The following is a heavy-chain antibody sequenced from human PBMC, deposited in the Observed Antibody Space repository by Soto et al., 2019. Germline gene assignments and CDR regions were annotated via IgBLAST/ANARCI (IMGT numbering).Heavy chain of an antibody. Sequence: EVQLLESGGGLVQPGGSLRLSCAASGFTFSSYAMSWVRQAPGKGLEWVSAISGSGGSTYYADSVKGGFTISSNKSKNTQYLKMNSLRAEDTAVYYCAKDWVVVVADYYLDYWGQGTLVTVSS. CDR3: AKDWVVVVADYYLDY. CDR1: GFTFSSYA. V-gene: IGHV3-23*01. D-gene: IGHD2-15*01. CDR2: ISGSGGST. J-gene: IGHJ4*02.